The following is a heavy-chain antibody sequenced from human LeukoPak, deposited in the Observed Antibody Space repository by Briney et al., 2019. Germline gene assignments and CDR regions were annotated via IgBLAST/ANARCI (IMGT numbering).Heavy chain of an antibody. CDR1: SGSFSGYY. J-gene: IGHJ5*02. CDR2: INHSGST. V-gene: IGHV4-34*01. D-gene: IGHD4-17*01. CDR3: ARFGRKMTAVKRGPNWFDP. Sequence: PSETLSLTCAVYSGSFSGYYWSWIRQPPGKGLEWIGEINHSGSTNYNPSLKSRVTISVDTSKNQFSLKLSSVTAADTAVYYCARFGRKMTAVKRGPNWFDPWGQGTLVTVSS.